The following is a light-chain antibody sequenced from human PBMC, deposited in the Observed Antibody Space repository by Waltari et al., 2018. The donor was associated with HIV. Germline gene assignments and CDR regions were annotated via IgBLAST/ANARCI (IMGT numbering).Light chain of an antibody. V-gene: IGLV1-44*01. CDR2: RDH. CDR1: SSNIGNNP. Sequence: QSVLTQPPSASGSPGQRVTISCSGSSSNIGNNPTNWYQQLPGTAPKLLVYRDHQRPSGVPDRFSGSKSGTSASLAISGLQSEDEGDYYCASWDNNLDGRVFGGRTKLTVL. CDR3: ASWDNNLDGRV. J-gene: IGLJ2*01.